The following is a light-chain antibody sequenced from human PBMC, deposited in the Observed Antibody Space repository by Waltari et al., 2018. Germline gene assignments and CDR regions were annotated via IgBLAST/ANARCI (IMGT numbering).Light chain of an antibody. J-gene: IGKJ1*01. V-gene: IGKV3-20*01. CDR3: QHYVTLPVT. Sequence: EIVLTQSPGTLSLSTGDSATLSCRASQSVSRTLAWYQQKPGQAPSLLIYGASIRATGIPDRFSGSGSGTDFSLTISRLEPEDFAVYYCQHYVTLPVTFGQGTKVEIK. CDR1: QSVSRT. CDR2: GAS.